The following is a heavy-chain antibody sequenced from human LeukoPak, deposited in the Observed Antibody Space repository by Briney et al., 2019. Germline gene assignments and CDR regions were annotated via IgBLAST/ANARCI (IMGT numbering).Heavy chain of an antibody. CDR3: ARHMGGGPLGAMDV. CDR2: IYYSGST. J-gene: IGHJ6*02. Sequence: SETLSLTCTVSGGSISSYYWSWIRQPPGKGLEWIGSIYYSGSTYYNPSLKSRVTISVDTSKNQFSLKLSSVTAADTAVYYCARHMGGGPLGAMDVWGQGTTVTVSS. D-gene: IGHD3-16*01. V-gene: IGHV4-59*05. CDR1: GGSISSYY.